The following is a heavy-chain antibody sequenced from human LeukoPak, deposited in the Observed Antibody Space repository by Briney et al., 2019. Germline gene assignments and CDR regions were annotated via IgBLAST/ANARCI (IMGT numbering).Heavy chain of an antibody. CDR1: GFSFSSYT. CDR2: IRTNNYR. V-gene: IGHV3-21*01. CDR3: ARDGHFDF. J-gene: IGHJ4*02. Sequence: GGSLRLSCAASGFSFSSYTMNWLRQAPGKGLEWVSSIRTNNYRYGAGSVKGRFTISRDNAKNSLFLQMDSPRAEDTAVYYCARDGHFDFWGQGTLVTVSS. D-gene: IGHD3/OR15-3a*01.